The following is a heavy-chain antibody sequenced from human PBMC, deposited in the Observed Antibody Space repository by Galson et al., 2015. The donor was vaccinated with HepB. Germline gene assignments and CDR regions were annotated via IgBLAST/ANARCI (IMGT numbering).Heavy chain of an antibody. D-gene: IGHD6-19*01. J-gene: IGHJ6*02. Sequence: SLRLSCAASGFTFSGYAMSWVRQGPGKGLEWLSRISGTGGSAYYADSVRGRFTISRDNSKNTLYLQMNSLRADDTAVYYCAKGVAGPYYYYGLDVWGQGTTVTVSS. CDR1: GFTFSGYA. CDR3: AKGVAGPYYYYGLDV. CDR2: ISGTGGSA. V-gene: IGHV3-23*01.